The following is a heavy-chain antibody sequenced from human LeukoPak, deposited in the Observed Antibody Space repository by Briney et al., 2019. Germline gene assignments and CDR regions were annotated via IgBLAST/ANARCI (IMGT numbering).Heavy chain of an antibody. CDR1: GGSISSGYYY. CDR2: MYTSEST. J-gene: IGHJ4*02. CDR3: TRSRERYCTSGSCYIDLQAR. Sequence: MSSETLSLTCTVSGGSISSGYYYWSWIRQPAGKGLEWIGRMYTSESTEYNPSLNSRVTISVDTSKNQFSLKLSSVTAADTAVYYCTRSRERYCTSGSCYIDLQARWGQGTLVTVSS. V-gene: IGHV4-61*02. D-gene: IGHD2-2*02.